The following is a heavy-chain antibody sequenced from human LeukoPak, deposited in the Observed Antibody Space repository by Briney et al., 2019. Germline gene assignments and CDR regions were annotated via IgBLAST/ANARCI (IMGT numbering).Heavy chain of an antibody. V-gene: IGHV3-73*01. D-gene: IGHD3-10*01. CDR3: TSRTMVRGVSAAFDI. J-gene: IGHJ3*02. Sequence: GGSLRLSCAASGFTFSGSAMHWVRQASGKGLEWVGRIRSKANSYATAYAASVKGRFTISRDDSKNTAYLQMNSPKTEDTAVYYCTSRTMVRGVSAAFDIWGQGTMVTVSS. CDR1: GFTFSGSA. CDR2: IRSKANSYAT.